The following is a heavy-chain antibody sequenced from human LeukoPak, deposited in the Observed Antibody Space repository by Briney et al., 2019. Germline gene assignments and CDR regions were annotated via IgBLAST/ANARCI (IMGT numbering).Heavy chain of an antibody. Sequence: SETLSLTCTVSGGSISSSSYYWGWIRQPPGKGLEWIGSIYYSGSTYYNPSLKSRVTISVDTSKNQFSLKLSSVTAADTAVYYCARGMGTVVTTFDYWGQGTLVTVSS. CDR3: ARGMGTVVTTFDY. D-gene: IGHD4-23*01. CDR1: GGSISSSSYY. J-gene: IGHJ4*02. V-gene: IGHV4-39*07. CDR2: IYYSGST.